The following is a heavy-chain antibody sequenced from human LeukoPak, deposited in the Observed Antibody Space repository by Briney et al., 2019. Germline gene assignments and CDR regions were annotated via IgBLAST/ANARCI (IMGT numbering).Heavy chain of an antibody. V-gene: IGHV3-23*01. D-gene: IGHD1-26*01. CDR2: IGGSGGST. CDR3: AKDFFSGSYRGRTFDY. J-gene: IGHJ4*02. Sequence: GGSLRLSCAASVFTFSIYAMTWVRQAPGKGLEWVLDIGGSGGSTYYADSVKGGFTVSGDISKDTLYLQMNSLRAEDTAVYYCAKDFFSGSYRGRTFDYWGQGTQVTVSS. CDR1: VFTFSIYA.